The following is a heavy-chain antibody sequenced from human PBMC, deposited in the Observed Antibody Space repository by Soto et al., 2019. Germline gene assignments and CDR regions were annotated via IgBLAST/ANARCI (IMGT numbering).Heavy chain of an antibody. D-gene: IGHD3-16*01. CDR3: ARDGLPYNWFDP. CDR1: GFTFSSYA. V-gene: IGHV3-30-3*01. J-gene: IGHJ5*02. Sequence: GGSLRLSCAASGFTFSSYAMHWVRQAPGKGLEWVAVISYDGSNKYYADSVKGRFTISRDNSKNTLYLQMNSLRAEDTAVYYCARDGLPYNWFDPWGQGTLVTVS. CDR2: ISYDGSNK.